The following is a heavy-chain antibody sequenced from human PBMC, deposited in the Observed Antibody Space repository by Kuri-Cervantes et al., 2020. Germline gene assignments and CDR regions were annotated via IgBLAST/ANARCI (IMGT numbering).Heavy chain of an antibody. CDR1: GGSISSYY. Sequence: ESLKISCTVSGGSISSYYRSWIRQPPGKGLEWIGYIYYSGSTNYNPSLKSRVTISVDTSKNQFSLKLSSVTAADTAVYYCARVHYDYVWGSYRSAHLNYYYYYGMDVWGQGTTVTVSS. V-gene: IGHV4-59*01. J-gene: IGHJ6*02. D-gene: IGHD3-16*02. CDR3: ARVHYDYVWGSYRSAHLNYYYYYGMDV. CDR2: IYYSGST.